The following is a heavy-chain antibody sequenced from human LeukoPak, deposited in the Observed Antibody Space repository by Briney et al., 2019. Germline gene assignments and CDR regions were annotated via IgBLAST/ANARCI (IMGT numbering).Heavy chain of an antibody. CDR3: ARDEQQLVPRGMDV. CDR1: GGSISSYY. V-gene: IGHV4-4*07. Sequence: SETLSLTCTVSGGSISSYYWSWIRQPAGKGLEWIGRIYTSGSSDYNPSLKSRVTMSVDTSQNQFSLKLSSVTAPDPAVYYCARDEQQLVPRGMDVWGQGTTVTVS. J-gene: IGHJ6*02. D-gene: IGHD6-13*01. CDR2: IYTSGSS.